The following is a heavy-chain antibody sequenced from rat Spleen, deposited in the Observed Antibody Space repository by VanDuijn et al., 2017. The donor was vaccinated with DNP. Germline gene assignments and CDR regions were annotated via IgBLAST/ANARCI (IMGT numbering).Heavy chain of an antibody. CDR3: AKDRGRGGVDY. J-gene: IGHJ2*01. CDR2: INTDGGNT. CDR1: GFTFSNFW. Sequence: EVQLVETGGGLVQPGRSLKLSCVASGFTFSNFWMYWIRQAPGTGLEWISSINTDGGNTYYPGSVRGRFTISRNNAENTVYLQMNSLRSEDTATYYCAKDRGRGGVDYWGQGVMVTVSS. D-gene: IGHD4-3*01. V-gene: IGHV5-58*01.